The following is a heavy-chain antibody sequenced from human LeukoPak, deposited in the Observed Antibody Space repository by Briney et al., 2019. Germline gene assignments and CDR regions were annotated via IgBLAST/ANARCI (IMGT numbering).Heavy chain of an antibody. CDR1: GFTFSSYN. V-gene: IGHV3-21*01. D-gene: IGHD1-7*01. CDR2: ISSSSSHM. Sequence: GGSLRLSCAASGFTFSSYNINWVRQAPGKGLEGVASISSSSSHMNYADALKGRFTISRDNAQNSLSLQMNSLRAEDTAVYYCARNWNLRPNWFDPWGQRTLVTVSS. J-gene: IGHJ5*02. CDR3: ARNWNLRPNWFDP.